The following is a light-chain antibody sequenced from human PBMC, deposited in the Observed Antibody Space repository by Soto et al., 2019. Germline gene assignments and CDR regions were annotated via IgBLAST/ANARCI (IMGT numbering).Light chain of an antibody. J-gene: IGLJ1*01. CDR3: SSYTRSSTYV. CDR2: EVS. V-gene: IGLV2-14*01. CDR1: SSDVGGYNY. Sequence: QSALTQPASVSGSPGQSITISCTGTSSDVGGYNYVSWYQQHPGKAPKLMIYEVSNRPSGVSNRFSGSKSGNTASLTISGLQAGDEADYYCSSYTRSSTYVFGTGTKVTVL.